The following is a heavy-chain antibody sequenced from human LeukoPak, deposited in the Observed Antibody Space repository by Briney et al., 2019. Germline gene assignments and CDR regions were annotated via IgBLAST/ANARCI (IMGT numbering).Heavy chain of an antibody. Sequence: SVEVSCRASGGTFSSYAISWVRQAPGQGLEWMGRIIPIFGTANYAQKFQGRVTITTDESTSTAYMELSSLRSEDTAVYYCARTEVYYDSSGYYYAAFDYWGQGTLVTVSS. CDR3: ARTEVYYDSSGYYYAAFDY. CDR1: GGTFSSYA. V-gene: IGHV1-69*05. CDR2: IIPIFGTA. J-gene: IGHJ4*02. D-gene: IGHD3-22*01.